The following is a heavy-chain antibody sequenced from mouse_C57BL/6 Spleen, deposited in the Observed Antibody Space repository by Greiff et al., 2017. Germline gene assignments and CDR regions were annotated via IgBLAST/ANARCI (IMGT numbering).Heavy chain of an antibody. J-gene: IGHJ1*03. CDR3: ARGNYYGSSLNWYFDV. Sequence: VQLQQSGPELVKPGASVKISCKASGYAFSSSWMNWVKQRPGKGIEWIGRIYPGDGDTNYNGKFKGKAKLTADKSSSTAYMQLSSLTSEYSAVYFCARGNYYGSSLNWYFDVWGTGTTVTVSS. D-gene: IGHD1-1*01. CDR1: GYAFSSSW. V-gene: IGHV1-82*01. CDR2: IYPGDGDT.